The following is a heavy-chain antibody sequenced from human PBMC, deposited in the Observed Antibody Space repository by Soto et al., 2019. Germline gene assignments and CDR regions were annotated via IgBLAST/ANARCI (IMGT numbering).Heavy chain of an antibody. CDR1: RFTISGHA. D-gene: IGHD1-26*01. V-gene: IGHV3-30*04. CDR2: ISYDGSDK. CDR3: ARDMSGGTYKYYYGMDV. Sequence: GGSLRLSCAASRFTISGHAMHWVRQAPGKGLEWLAVISYDGSDKFYGDSVKGRFTISRDNSKNTLFLQVNSLSEEDTAVYYCARDMSGGTYKYYYGMDVWGQGTTVTVSS. J-gene: IGHJ6*02.